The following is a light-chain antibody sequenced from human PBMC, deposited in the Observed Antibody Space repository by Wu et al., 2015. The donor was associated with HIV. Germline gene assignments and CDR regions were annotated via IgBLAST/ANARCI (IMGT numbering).Light chain of an antibody. J-gene: IGKJ2*03. Sequence: EMVLTQSPGTLSLSPGERATLSCRASQSVSSGYLAWYQQKPGQAPRLLIYGASNRATGIPDRFSGSGSGTDFTLTISRLEPEDFAVYYCQQYGSSPLYSFGQGTKAGDQT. V-gene: IGKV3-20*01. CDR3: QQYGSSPLYS. CDR2: GAS. CDR1: QSVSSGY.